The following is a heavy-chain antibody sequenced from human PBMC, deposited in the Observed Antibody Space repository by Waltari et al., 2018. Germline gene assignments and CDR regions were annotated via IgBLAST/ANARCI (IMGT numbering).Heavy chain of an antibody. CDR2: IRSKAYGGTT. D-gene: IGHD3-10*01. J-gene: IGHJ4*02. CDR1: GFTFGDYA. V-gene: IGHV3-49*04. CDR3: NRGAWGGLGY. Sequence: EVQLVESGGGLIQPGRSLRLSCSASGFTFGDYAMSWVRQAPGKGLEWVGFIRSKAYGGTTEYAASVKGRFTISRDDSKNIAYLQMNSLKSEDTAVYYCNRGAWGGLGYWGQGTLVTVSS.